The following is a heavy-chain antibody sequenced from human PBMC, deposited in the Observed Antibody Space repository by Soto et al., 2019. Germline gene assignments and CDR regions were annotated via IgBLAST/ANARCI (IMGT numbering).Heavy chain of an antibody. D-gene: IGHD2-2*01. V-gene: IGHV4-30-2*01. CDR1: GGSISSGGYS. J-gene: IGHJ5*02. CDR2: IYHSGST. Sequence: QLQLQESGSGLVKPSQTLSLTCAVSGGSISSGGYSWSWTRQPPVKGLEWIGYIYHSGSTYYNSSLKRRVTISVDRSKLQFSLKLSSVTAAYTAVYYCARVPTPWGQGTLVTISS. CDR3: ARVPTP.